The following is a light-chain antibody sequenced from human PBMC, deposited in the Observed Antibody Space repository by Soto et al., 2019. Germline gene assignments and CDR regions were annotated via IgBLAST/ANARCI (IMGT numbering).Light chain of an antibody. CDR3: SAYTSSRAYV. V-gene: IGLV2-14*01. CDR2: EVS. Sequence: QSALTQPASVSGSPGQSITISCTGTSSDVGGYNYVSWYQQQSGKAPKLMIHEVSNRPSGVSNRFSGSKSGNTASLTIYGLQAEDEADYYCSAYTSSRAYVFGMGTKV. CDR1: SSDVGGYNY. J-gene: IGLJ1*01.